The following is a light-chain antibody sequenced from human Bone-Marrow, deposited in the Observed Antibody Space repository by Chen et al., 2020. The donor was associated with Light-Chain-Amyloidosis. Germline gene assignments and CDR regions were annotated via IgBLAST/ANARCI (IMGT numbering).Light chain of an antibody. V-gene: IGLV2-14*01. CDR1: SSDVGGDNH. Sequence: QSALTQPASVSGSPGQSITISCTGTSSDVGGDNHVSWYQQHPDKAPKLMIYEVTNRPSWVPERFSGSKSDSTASRTISGLQTEDEADYCGSSYTITNTLVFGSGTRVTVL. CDR3: SSYTITNTLV. CDR2: EVT. J-gene: IGLJ1*01.